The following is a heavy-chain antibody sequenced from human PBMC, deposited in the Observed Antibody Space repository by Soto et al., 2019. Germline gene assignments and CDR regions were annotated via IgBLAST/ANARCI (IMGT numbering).Heavy chain of an antibody. CDR1: GYTFTSYA. J-gene: IGHJ4*02. CDR3: ARGREKSSSEWTSLAY. Sequence: ASVKVSCKASGYTFTSYAMHWVRQAPGQRLEWMGWINAGNGNTKYSQKFQGRVTITRDTSASTAYMELSSLRSEDTAVYYCARGREKSSSEWTSLAYWGRGTVVPVSA. V-gene: IGHV1-3*01. D-gene: IGHD6-6*01. CDR2: INAGNGNT.